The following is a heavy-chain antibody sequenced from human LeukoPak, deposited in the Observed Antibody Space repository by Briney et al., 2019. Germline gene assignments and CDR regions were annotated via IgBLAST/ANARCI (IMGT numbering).Heavy chain of an antibody. CDR3: ARLKYYDSSGYSDYWYFDL. CDR1: GGSISSSSYY. Sequence: SETLSLTCAVSGGSISSSSYYWGWIRQPPGKGLEWIGSIYYSGSTNYNPSLKSRVTISVDTSKNQFSLKLSSVTAADTAVYYCARLKYYDSSGYSDYWYFDLWGRGTLVTVSS. D-gene: IGHD3-22*01. CDR2: IYYSGST. V-gene: IGHV4-39*07. J-gene: IGHJ2*01.